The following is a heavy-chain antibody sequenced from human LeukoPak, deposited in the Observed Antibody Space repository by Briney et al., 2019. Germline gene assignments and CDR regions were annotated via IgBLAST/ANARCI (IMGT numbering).Heavy chain of an antibody. V-gene: IGHV3-48*01. Sequence: GGSLRLSCAASGFTFSSYSMNWVRQAPGKGLEWASYISSSSSTIYYADSVKGRFTISRDNAKNSLYLQMNSLRAEDTAVYYCARGGGTWAAEYFQHWGQGTLVTVSS. CDR1: GFTFSSYS. D-gene: IGHD4-23*01. J-gene: IGHJ1*01. CDR2: ISSSSSTI. CDR3: ARGGGTWAAEYFQH.